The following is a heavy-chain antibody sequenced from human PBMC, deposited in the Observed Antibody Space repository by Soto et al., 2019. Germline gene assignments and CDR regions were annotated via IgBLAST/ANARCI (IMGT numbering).Heavy chain of an antibody. J-gene: IGHJ6*02. D-gene: IGHD2-15*01. V-gene: IGHV1-69*06. CDR3: ATNGGGYCSGGSCYSDYYYGMDV. CDR2: IIPIFGTA. CDR1: GGTFSSYA. Sequence: GASVKVSCKASGGTFSSYAISWVRQAPGQGLEWMGGIIPIFGTANYAQKFQGRVTITADKSTSTAYMELSSLRSEDTAVYYCATNGGGYCSGGSCYSDYYYGMDVWRQRTTVTVSS.